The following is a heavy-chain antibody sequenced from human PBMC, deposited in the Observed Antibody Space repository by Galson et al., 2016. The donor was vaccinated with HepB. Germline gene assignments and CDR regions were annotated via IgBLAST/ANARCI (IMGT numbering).Heavy chain of an antibody. CDR3: ARAGHYSVSENLWRDHYYYYYGMDV. V-gene: IGHV1-69*13. J-gene: IGHJ6*02. CDR1: GGSSSSYA. CDR2: IIPLFGTT. Sequence: SVKVSCKASGGSSSSYAISWVRQAPGQGLEWMGGIIPLFGTTNYAQKFQGRVTITADESTSTAYMELSSLTSEDTAVYFCARAGHYSVSENLWRDHYYYYYGMDVWGQGTTVTVSS. D-gene: IGHD3-10*01.